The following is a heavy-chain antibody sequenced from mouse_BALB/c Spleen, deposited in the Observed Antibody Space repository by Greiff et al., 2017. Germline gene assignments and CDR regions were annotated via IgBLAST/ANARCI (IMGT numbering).Heavy chain of an antibody. Sequence: EVQRVESGPGLVKPSQSLSLTCTVTGYSITSDYAWNWIRQFPGNKLEWMGYISYSGSTSYNPSLKSRISITRDTSKNQFFLQLNSVTTEDTATYYCARYSSGYWFAYWGQGTLVTVSA. V-gene: IGHV3-2*02. J-gene: IGHJ3*01. CDR3: ARYSSGYWFAY. CDR1: GYSITSDYA. D-gene: IGHD3-1*01. CDR2: ISYSGST.